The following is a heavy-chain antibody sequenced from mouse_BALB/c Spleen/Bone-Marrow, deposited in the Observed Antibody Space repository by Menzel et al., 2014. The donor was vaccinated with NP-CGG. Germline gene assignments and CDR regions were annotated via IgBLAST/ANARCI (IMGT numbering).Heavy chain of an antibody. D-gene: IGHD2-4*01. Sequence: DVKLQESGAEVVKPGASVELSCTASGFNIKDTYMHWVKQRPEQGLEWIGRIDPANGNTKYDPKFQGKTTITADTSSNTAYLQLSSLTSEDTAVYYCARYDYGVYFDYWGQGTTLTVSS. V-gene: IGHV14-3*02. J-gene: IGHJ2*01. CDR2: IDPANGNT. CDR3: ARYDYGVYFDY. CDR1: GFNIKDTY.